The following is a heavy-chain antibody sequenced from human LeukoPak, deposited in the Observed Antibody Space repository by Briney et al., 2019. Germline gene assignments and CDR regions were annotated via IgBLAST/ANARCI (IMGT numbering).Heavy chain of an antibody. V-gene: IGHV4-4*02. CDR2: IYHGGST. D-gene: IGHD1-1*01. CDR1: GGSITSYNW. CDR3: ARAIQLERHDAFDI. J-gene: IGHJ3*02. Sequence: SETLSLTCAVSGGSITSYNWWSWVRQPPGKGLEWIGEIYHGGSTKYNPSLKSRVTISVDKSKNQFSQKLSSVTAADTAVYYCARAIQLERHDAFDIWGQGRMVTVSS.